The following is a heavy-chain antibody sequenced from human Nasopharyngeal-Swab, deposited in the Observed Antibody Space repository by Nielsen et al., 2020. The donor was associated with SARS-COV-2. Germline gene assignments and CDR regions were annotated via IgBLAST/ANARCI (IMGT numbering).Heavy chain of an antibody. CDR3: ARERGGGYGDY. V-gene: IGHV3-48*04. Sequence: GGPLRLSCATSGFTFSPYTMTWVRQAPGKGLQWISYITSGNSVQYAGSVRGRFTISRDNAKNSLYLQMNSLTAEDTAVYYCARERGGGYGDYWGQGTLVTVSS. CDR1: GFTFSPYT. D-gene: IGHD5-12*01. CDR2: ITSGNSV. J-gene: IGHJ4*02.